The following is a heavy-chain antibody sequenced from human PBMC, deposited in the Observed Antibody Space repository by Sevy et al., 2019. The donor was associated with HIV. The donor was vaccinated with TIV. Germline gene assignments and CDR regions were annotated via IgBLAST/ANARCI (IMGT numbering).Heavy chain of an antibody. CDR1: GFSFSTYS. Sequence: GESLKISCAASGFSFSTYSMNWVRQAPGKGLEWVSYISTSSSTIYYADSVKGRVTISRDNAKRSLYLQMNSLRDEDTAVYYCARVAAVASTLYYFDFWGQGTLVTVSS. CDR3: ARVAAVASTLYYFDF. CDR2: ISTSSSTI. V-gene: IGHV3-48*02. J-gene: IGHJ4*02. D-gene: IGHD6-19*01.